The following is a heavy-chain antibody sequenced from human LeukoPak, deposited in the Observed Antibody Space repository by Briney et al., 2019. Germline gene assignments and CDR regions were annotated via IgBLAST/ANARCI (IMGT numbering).Heavy chain of an antibody. Sequence: GASVKVSCKASGYTFTSYAMHWVRQAPGQRLEWMGWINAGNGNTKYSQEFQGRVTITRDTSASTAYMELSSLRSEDTAMYYCARVIGYSNRGGFDPWGQGTLVTVSS. CDR3: ARVIGYSNRGGFDP. CDR1: GYTFTSYA. V-gene: IGHV1-3*03. CDR2: INAGNGNT. D-gene: IGHD6-13*01. J-gene: IGHJ5*02.